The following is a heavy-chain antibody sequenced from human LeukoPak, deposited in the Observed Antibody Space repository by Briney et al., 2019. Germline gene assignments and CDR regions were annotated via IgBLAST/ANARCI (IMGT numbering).Heavy chain of an antibody. Sequence: ASVKVSCKASGYTFTSYAMHWVRQAPGQRLEWMGWINAGNGNTKYSQKFQGRVTTTEDTSTDTAYMELSSLRSEDTAVYYCATVGYCSSTSCSDYYGMDVWGQGTTVTVSS. CDR1: GYTFTSYA. V-gene: IGHV1-3*01. D-gene: IGHD2-2*01. J-gene: IGHJ6*02. CDR3: ATVGYCSSTSCSDYYGMDV. CDR2: INAGNGNT.